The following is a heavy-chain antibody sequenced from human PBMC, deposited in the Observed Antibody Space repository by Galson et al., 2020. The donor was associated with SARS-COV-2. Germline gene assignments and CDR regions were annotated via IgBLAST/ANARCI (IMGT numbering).Heavy chain of an antibody. CDR2: ISYDGSNK. Sequence: TGGSLRLSCAASGFTFSSYDMHWVRQTPGKGLEWVAVISYDGSNKYYADSVKGRFTIPRDNSKNTLYLQMNSLRAEDTAVYYCGNLPPYGDPGNYFDYWGQGTLVTFSS. J-gene: IGHJ4*02. CDR1: GFTFSSYD. V-gene: IGHV3-30*03. CDR3: GNLPPYGDPGNYFDY. D-gene: IGHD4-17*01.